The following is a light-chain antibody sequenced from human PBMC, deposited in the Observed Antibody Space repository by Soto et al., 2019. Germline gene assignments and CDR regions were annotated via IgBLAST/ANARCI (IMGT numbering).Light chain of an antibody. CDR1: QAIRND. Sequence: AIQMTQSPSSQSASVGDRVTITCRASQAIRNDLGWYQQKPGKAPKLLIYAASRLQSGVPSRFSGSGSGTDFTLTISSLQAEDFATYYCLQDYNYPPTFGQGTRLEIK. V-gene: IGKV1-6*02. CDR2: AAS. CDR3: LQDYNYPPT. J-gene: IGKJ5*01.